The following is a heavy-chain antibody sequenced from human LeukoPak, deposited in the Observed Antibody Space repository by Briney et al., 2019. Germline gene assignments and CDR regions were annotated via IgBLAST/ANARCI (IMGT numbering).Heavy chain of an antibody. J-gene: IGHJ6*03. D-gene: IGHD1/OR15-1a*01. Sequence: ASVKVSCKASGYSFTRYYMHWVRQAPGQGLEWMGRINPGADSTSYAQKFQGRLTMTTDTSTSTSHMELRSLRSDDTAVYYCARTAPGTSLGGYYYYMDVWGKGTTVTVSS. CDR3: ARTAPGTSLGGYYYYMDV. V-gene: IGHV1-46*01. CDR2: INPGADST. CDR1: GYSFTRYY.